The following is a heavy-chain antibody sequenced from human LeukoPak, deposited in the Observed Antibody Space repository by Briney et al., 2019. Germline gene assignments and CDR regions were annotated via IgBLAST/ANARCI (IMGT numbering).Heavy chain of an antibody. D-gene: IGHD6-13*01. Sequence: SETLSLTCAVYGGSFSGYYWSWIRQPPGKGLEWIGEINHSGSTNYNPSLKSRVTISVDTSKNQFSLKLSSVTAADTAVYYCARGRGSSWYFAVRHYYYYGMDVWGQGTTVTVPS. CDR3: ARGRGSSWYFAVRHYYYYGMDV. CDR1: GGSFSGYY. CDR2: INHSGST. V-gene: IGHV4-34*01. J-gene: IGHJ6*02.